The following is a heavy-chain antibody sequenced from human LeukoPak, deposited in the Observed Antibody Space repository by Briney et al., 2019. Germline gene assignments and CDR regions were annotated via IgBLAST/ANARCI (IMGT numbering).Heavy chain of an antibody. CDR3: ARVDSSGYYNWFDP. V-gene: IGHV4-4*07. D-gene: IGHD3-22*01. CDR2: IYTSGST. Sequence: SETLSLTCTVSGGSISSYYWSWIRQPAGKGLEWIGRIYTSGSTNYNASLKSRVTMSVDTSKNQFSLKLSSVTAADTAVYYCARVDSSGYYNWFDPWGQGTLVTVSS. CDR1: GGSISSYY. J-gene: IGHJ5*02.